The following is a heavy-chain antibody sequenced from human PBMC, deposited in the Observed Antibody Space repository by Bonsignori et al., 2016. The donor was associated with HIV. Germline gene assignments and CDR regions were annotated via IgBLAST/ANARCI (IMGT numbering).Heavy chain of an antibody. J-gene: IGHJ4*02. CDR2: VDPEDGET. V-gene: IGHV1-69-2*01. D-gene: IGHD1-7*01. Sequence: WVRQAPGQGLEWMGLVDPEDGETVYAEKFQGRVIITADTSTDTSYMAMTSLTSEDTAVYYCATIFGNWNFLWGQGTLVTVSS. CDR3: ATIFGNWNFL.